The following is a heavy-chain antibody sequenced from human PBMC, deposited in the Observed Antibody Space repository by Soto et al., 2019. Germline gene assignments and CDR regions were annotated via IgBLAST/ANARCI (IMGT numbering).Heavy chain of an antibody. V-gene: IGHV5-51*01. CDR2: IYPDDSDT. J-gene: IGHJ6*02. CDR1: GYSFPKYY. Sequence: PGESLKISCKGSGYSFPKYYIGWVRQMPRKDLEWMAIIYPDDSDTRYSPSFQGQVTISADKSISTAYLQWSSLKASDTAMYYCVRVGFSCYCYRYDAVCVMDVWGQGTMVTVSS. D-gene: IGHD2-15*01. CDR3: VRVGFSCYCYRYDAVCVMDV.